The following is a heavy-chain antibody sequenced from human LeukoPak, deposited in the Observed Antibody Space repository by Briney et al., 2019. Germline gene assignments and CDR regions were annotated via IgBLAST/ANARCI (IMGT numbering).Heavy chain of an antibody. CDR3: ARGQSRYFDWYLGFFDY. CDR2: FWFDGTIT. V-gene: IGHV3-33*01. Sequence: PGRSLRLSCAASGFTFGHYGMHWVRQAPGKGLEWVAIFWFDGTITYYVDSVKGRFTISRDNSKNTLYLEMNSLRAEDTAVYYCARGQSRYFDWYLGFFDYWGQGTLVTVSS. CDR1: GFTFGHYG. J-gene: IGHJ4*02. D-gene: IGHD3-9*01.